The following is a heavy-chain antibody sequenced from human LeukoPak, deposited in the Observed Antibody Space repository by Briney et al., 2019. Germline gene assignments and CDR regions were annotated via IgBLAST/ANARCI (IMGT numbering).Heavy chain of an antibody. CDR1: GGSFSGYY. J-gene: IGHJ2*01. Sequence: PSETLSLTCAVYGGSFSGYYWSWIRQPPGKGLEWIGEINHSGSTNYSPSLKSRVTISVDTSKNQFSLKLSSVTAADTAVYYCARSSIAARLRYFDLWGRGTLVTVSS. V-gene: IGHV4-34*01. D-gene: IGHD6-6*01. CDR2: INHSGST. CDR3: ARSSIAARLRYFDL.